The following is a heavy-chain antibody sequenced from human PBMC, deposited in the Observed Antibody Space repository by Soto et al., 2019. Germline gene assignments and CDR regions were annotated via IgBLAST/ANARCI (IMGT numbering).Heavy chain of an antibody. CDR1: GYSISSSNW. CDR3: ARTGKFYYYGNSGLPFDP. V-gene: IGHV4-28*01. J-gene: IGHJ5*02. Sequence: SETLSLTCAVSGYSISSSNWWGWIRQPPGKGLEWIGYIYYSGSTNYNPSLKSRVTISIDTSKNQFSLKLKSVTAADTAVYYCARTGKFYYYGNSGLPFDPWGQGTLVTVSS. CDR2: IYYSGST. D-gene: IGHD3-22*01.